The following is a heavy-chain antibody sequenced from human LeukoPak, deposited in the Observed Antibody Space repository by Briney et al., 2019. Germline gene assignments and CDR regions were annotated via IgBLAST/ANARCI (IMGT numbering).Heavy chain of an antibody. D-gene: IGHD6-19*01. J-gene: IGHJ4*02. CDR2: KYDRGDT. CDR1: GDSFSNYY. Sequence: AVTLSLTCTVSGDSFSNYYWNWIRQPPGGGLEWIGFKYDRGDTSSPTSLKGRVSMVVDTSNNQFSLKLSSVTAADTAVYFCARLARPSSGWSVFDYWGQGALVTVSS. CDR3: ARLARPSSGWSVFDY. V-gene: IGHV4-59*08.